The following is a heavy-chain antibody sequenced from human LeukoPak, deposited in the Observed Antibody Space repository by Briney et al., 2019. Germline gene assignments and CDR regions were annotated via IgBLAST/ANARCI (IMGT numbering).Heavy chain of an antibody. CDR3: ATRYNWGRY. D-gene: IGHD7-27*01. CDR2: IKQDGSDK. CDR1: GFTFSSYL. Sequence: GGSLRLSCAASGFTFSSYLMSWFRQAPGKGLEWVANIKQDGSDKYYVGSVKGRFTISRDNAKNSLYLQMNSLRAEDTAVYYCATRYNWGRYWGQGTLVTVSS. J-gene: IGHJ4*02. V-gene: IGHV3-7*01.